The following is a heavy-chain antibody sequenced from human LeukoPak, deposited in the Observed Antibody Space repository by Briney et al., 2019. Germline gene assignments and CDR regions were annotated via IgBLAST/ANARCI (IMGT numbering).Heavy chain of an antibody. CDR2: ISSSGSTI. V-gene: IGHV3-11*04. CDR1: GFTFSDYY. Sequence: PGGSLRLSCAASGFTFSDYYMSWIRQAPGKGLEWVSYISSSGSTIYYADSVKGRFTISRDNAKNSLYLQMNSLRAEDTAVYYCARDSRSGVLGVAPFDYWGQGTLVTVSS. J-gene: IGHJ4*02. CDR3: ARDSRSGVLGVAPFDY. D-gene: IGHD3-3*01.